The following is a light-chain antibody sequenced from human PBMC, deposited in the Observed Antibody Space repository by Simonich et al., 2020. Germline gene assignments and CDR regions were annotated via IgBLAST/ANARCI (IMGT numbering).Light chain of an antibody. Sequence: DIVMTQSPLSLPVTPGEPASISCRSSQSLLHINGYNYLDWYLQKPGQSPQLLISLGSNRASGVPDRFSGSGSGTDFTLKISRVEAEDVGVYYCMQALQTPFTFGPGTKVDIK. J-gene: IGKJ3*01. V-gene: IGKV2-28*01. CDR1: QSLLHINGYNY. CDR3: MQALQTPFT. CDR2: LGS.